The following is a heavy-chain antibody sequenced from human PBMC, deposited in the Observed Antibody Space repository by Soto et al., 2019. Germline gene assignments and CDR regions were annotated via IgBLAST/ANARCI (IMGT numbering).Heavy chain of an antibody. Sequence: EVQLVESGGGLVQPGGSLRLSCAASGFTFRNYWMHWVRQAPGKGLVWVSRISDYGRINYADSVKGRFTISRDDAKSELYRQRNNLRAEDTAVYYCARGGVEPFDYWGQGALVTVSS. V-gene: IGHV3-74*01. CDR2: ISDYGRI. CDR1: GFTFRNYW. D-gene: IGHD3-10*01. J-gene: IGHJ4*02. CDR3: ARGGVEPFDY.